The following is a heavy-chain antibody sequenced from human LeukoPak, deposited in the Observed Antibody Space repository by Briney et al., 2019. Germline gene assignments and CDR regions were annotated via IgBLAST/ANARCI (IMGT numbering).Heavy chain of an antibody. V-gene: IGHV3-7*01. CDR2: IKQDGSEK. Sequence: GGSLRLSCAASGFPFSSYAMTWVRQAPGKGLEWVANIKQDGSEKYYVDSVKGRFTISRDNAKSSLYLQMSSLRAEDTAVYYCARGRGDSSSWYFDYWGQGTLVTVSS. CDR3: ARGRGDSSSWYFDY. J-gene: IGHJ4*02. D-gene: IGHD6-13*01. CDR1: GFPFSSYA.